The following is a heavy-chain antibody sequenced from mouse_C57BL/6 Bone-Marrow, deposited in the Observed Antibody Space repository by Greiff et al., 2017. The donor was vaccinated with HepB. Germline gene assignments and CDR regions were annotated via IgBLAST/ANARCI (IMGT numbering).Heavy chain of an antibody. CDR2: ISSGSSTI. J-gene: IGHJ2*01. CDR3: ARPGITTVVAPYFDY. Sequence: EVKLVESGGGLVKPGGSLKLSCAASGFTFSDYGMHWVRQAPEKGLEWVAYISSGSSTIYYADTVKGRFTLSRDNAKNALFLQMTSLRSEYTAMYYCARPGITTVVAPYFDYWGPGTTLTVSS. CDR1: GFTFSDYG. D-gene: IGHD1-1*01. V-gene: IGHV5-17*01.